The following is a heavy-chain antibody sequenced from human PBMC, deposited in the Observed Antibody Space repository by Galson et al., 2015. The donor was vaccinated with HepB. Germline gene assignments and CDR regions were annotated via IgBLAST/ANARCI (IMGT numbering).Heavy chain of an antibody. Sequence: SLRLSCAASGFTFSSYAMSWVRQAPGKGLEWVSAISGSGGSTYYADSVKGRFTISRDNSKNTLYLQMNSLRAEDTAVYYCAKDIVGRITMVQEPQGDAFDIWGQGTMVTVSS. CDR3: AKDIVGRITMVQEPQGDAFDI. CDR2: ISGSGGST. CDR1: GFTFSSYA. J-gene: IGHJ3*02. V-gene: IGHV3-23*01. D-gene: IGHD3-10*01.